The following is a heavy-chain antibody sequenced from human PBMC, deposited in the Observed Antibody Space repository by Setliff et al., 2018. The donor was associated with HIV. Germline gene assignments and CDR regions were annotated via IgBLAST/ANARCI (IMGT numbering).Heavy chain of an antibody. D-gene: IGHD2-21*02. CDR1: GASISSYY. CDR2: IYPSGST. Sequence: NPSETLSLTCTVSGASISSYYWSWIRQPAGKGLEWIGRIYPSGSTNYNPSLKSRVTMSVDTSKNQFSLNLSSVTAADTAVYYCARDVGVTNYYYMDVWGKGTTVTVSS. CDR3: ARDVGVTNYYYMDV. V-gene: IGHV4-4*07. J-gene: IGHJ6*03.